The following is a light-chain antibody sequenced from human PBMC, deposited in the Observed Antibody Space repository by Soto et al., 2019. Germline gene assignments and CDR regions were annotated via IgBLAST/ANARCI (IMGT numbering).Light chain of an antibody. CDR2: EGS. CDR3: CSYAGGSTLL. CDR1: SSDIGKYNL. Sequence: QSALTQSASVSGSPGKSITISCTGTSSDIGKYNLVSWYQQRPGKAPKLMIYEGSKRPSGVSNRFSGSKSGNTASLTISGFQVEDEADYYCCSYAGGSTLLFGGGTKLTVL. J-gene: IGLJ2*01. V-gene: IGLV2-23*01.